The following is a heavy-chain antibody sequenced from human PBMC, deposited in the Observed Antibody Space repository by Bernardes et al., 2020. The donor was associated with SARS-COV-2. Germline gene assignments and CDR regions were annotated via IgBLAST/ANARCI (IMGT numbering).Heavy chain of an antibody. CDR1: GFTFSDHY. CDR3: VRSGGVYGGSDRLDF. D-gene: IGHD5-12*01. V-gene: IGHV3-72*01. CDR2: TRNKASSYTT. Sequence: GGSLRLSCAASGFTFSDHYMDWVRQAPGKGLEWVGRTRNKASSYTTEYAASVRGRSTISRDDSKNSLYLQMSSLETEDTAVYYCVRSGGVYGGSDRLDFWGQGTLVTVSP. J-gene: IGHJ4*02.